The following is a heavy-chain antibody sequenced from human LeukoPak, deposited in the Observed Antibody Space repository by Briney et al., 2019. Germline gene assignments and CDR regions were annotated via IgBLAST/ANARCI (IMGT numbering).Heavy chain of an antibody. D-gene: IGHD3-10*01. J-gene: IGHJ4*02. CDR3: ERYSRYGAGSRCVY. CDR1: GGSISSSSYY. CDR2: ILYSGST. V-gene: IGHV4-39*01. Sequence: PSETLSLPRLLSGGSISSSSYYWGWIRHPPGKGLECMVCILYSGSTYYNPSLKSRVTISVDMPKNQFSLKLSSVTAADAAVYYCERYSRYGAGSRCVYWGQGTLVTVSP.